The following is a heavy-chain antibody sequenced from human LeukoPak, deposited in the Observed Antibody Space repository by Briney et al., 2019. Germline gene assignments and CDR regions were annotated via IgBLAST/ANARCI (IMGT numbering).Heavy chain of an antibody. CDR2: IIGSGGST. J-gene: IGHJ5*02. V-gene: IGHV3-23*01. D-gene: IGHD6-25*01. CDR3: XXXXXXXAAMGNNWFDP. CDR1: GFTFSSYW. Sequence: PGGSLRLSCAASGFTFSSYWMSWVRQAPGKGLEWVSAIIGSGGSTYYADSVKGRFTISRDNAKNSLYLQMNSLRAEDTAVYYCXXXXXXXAAMGNNWFDPWGQGTLVTGSS.